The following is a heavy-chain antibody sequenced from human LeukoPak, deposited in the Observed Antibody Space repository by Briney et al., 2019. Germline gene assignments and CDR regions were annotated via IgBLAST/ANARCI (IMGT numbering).Heavy chain of an antibody. CDR3: ARGRSLYCSSTSCFFNWFDP. J-gene: IGHJ5*02. V-gene: IGHV4-39*07. Sequence: SETLSLTCTVSGGSISSSRYYWSWIRQPPGKGLEWIGEINHSGSTNYNPSLKSRVTISVDTSKNQFSLKLSSVTAADTAVYYCARGRSLYCSSTSCFFNWFDPWGQGTLVTVSS. CDR1: GGSISSSRYY. D-gene: IGHD2-2*01. CDR2: INHSGST.